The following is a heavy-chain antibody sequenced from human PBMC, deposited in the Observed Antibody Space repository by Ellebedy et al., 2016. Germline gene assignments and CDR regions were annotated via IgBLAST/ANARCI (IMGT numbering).Heavy chain of an antibody. CDR2: VVGSGERT. CDR1: GFAFSDYY. CDR3: ANVGGSGIYYNGF. J-gene: IGHJ4*02. Sequence: GGSLRLSCAASGFAFSDYYMSWVRQAPGKGPEWISAVVGSGERTFYADSVKGRFTISRDNSKNMLYLQMSSLKVEDTAVYYCANVGGSGIYYNGFWGQGTLVTVSS. D-gene: IGHD3-10*01. V-gene: IGHV3-23*01.